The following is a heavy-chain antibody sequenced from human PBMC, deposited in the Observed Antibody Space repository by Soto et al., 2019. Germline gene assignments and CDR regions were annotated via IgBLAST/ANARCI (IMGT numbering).Heavy chain of an antibody. CDR1: GGSISSGGYY. CDR3: AREISYYDSSGYYYVYFDY. J-gene: IGHJ4*02. V-gene: IGHV4-31*03. D-gene: IGHD3-22*01. Sequence: QVQLQESGPGLVKPSQTLSLTCTVSGGSISSGGYYWSWIRQHPGKGLEWIGYIYYSGSTYYNPSLKSRVTLSVDPSKNQFSLKLSSVTAADTAVYYCAREISYYDSSGYYYVYFDYWGQGTLVTVSS. CDR2: IYYSGST.